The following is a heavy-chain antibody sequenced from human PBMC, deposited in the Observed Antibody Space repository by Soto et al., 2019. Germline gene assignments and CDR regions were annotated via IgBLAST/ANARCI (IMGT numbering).Heavy chain of an antibody. D-gene: IGHD4-17*01. CDR3: ASLTTVVTPYYYYGMDV. Sequence: GESLKISCKGSGYSFTSYWINWVRHMPGKGLEWMGRIDPSDSYTNYSPSFQGHVTISPDKSIITAYLQWSSLKASDTAMYYCASLTTVVTPYYYYGMDVWGQGTTVTVSS. CDR1: GYSFTSYW. J-gene: IGHJ6*02. CDR2: IDPSDSYT. V-gene: IGHV5-10-1*01.